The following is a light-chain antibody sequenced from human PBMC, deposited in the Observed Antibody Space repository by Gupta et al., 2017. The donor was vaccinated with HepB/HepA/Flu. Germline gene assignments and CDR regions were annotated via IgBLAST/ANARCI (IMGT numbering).Light chain of an antibody. CDR3: ATWDDSLNGYV. V-gene: IGLV1-44*01. CDR2: SNN. CDR1: SSNIGTNT. J-gene: IGLJ1*01. Sequence: QSVLTQPPSASGTPGQRVTISCSGRSSNIGTNTVNWYQHLPGTAPKLLIYSNNQRPSGVPDRFSGSKSGTSASLAISGLQSEDEADYYCATWDDSLNGYVFGTGTKVTVL.